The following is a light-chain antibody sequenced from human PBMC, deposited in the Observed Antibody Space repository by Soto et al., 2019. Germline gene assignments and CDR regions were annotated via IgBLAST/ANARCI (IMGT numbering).Light chain of an antibody. V-gene: IGKV1-39*01. CDR2: GAS. CDR1: QSIRRF. J-gene: IGKJ2*01. CDR3: HQSYSTRV. Sequence: DIQMTQSPSSLSASVGDRVTITCWASQSIRRFLNWYQQKPGKAPKLLIYGASSLQSGVPSRFSGSGSGTDFTLTISSLQPEDFATYYCHQSYSTRVFGQGTKLEIK.